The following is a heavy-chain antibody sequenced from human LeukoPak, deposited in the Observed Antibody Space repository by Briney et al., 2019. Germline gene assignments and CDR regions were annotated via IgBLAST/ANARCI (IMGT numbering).Heavy chain of an antibody. V-gene: IGHV3-23*05. Sequence: GGSLRLSCAASGFTFSSYAMSWVRQAPGKGLEWVSFIYSGTIHYSDSVKGRFTISRDNSKNTLYLQMNSLRAEDTAVYYCAKGNGRSSWYHFDYWGQGTLVTVSS. D-gene: IGHD6-13*01. CDR2: IYSGTI. J-gene: IGHJ4*02. CDR1: GFTFSSYA. CDR3: AKGNGRSSWYHFDY.